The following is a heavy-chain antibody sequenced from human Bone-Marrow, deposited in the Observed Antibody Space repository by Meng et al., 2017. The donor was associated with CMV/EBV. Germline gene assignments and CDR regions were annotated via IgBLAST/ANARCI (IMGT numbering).Heavy chain of an antibody. J-gene: IGHJ4*02. Sequence: SETLSLTCAISGDSVSSNSAAWNWIRQSPSRGLEWLGRTYYRSKWYNDYAVSVKSRITINPDTSKNQFSLKLSSVTAADTAVYYCARDDYSNYPIDSWGQGTLVTVSS. V-gene: IGHV6-1*01. D-gene: IGHD4-11*01. CDR1: GDSVSSNSAA. CDR3: ARDDYSNYPIDS. CDR2: TYYRSKWYN.